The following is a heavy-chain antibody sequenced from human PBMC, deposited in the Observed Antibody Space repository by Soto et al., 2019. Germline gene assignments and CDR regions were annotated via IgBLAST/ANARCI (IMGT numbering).Heavy chain of an antibody. CDR2: IIPIFGTA. V-gene: IGHV1-69*01. CDR1: GGTFSSYA. J-gene: IGHJ4*02. D-gene: IGHD6-19*01. Sequence: QVQLVQSGAEVKKPGSSVKVSCKASGGTFSSYAISWVRQAPGQGLEWMGGIIPIFGTANYAQKFQGRVTITADESTSTAYMERSSLRSEDTAVYYCARGHGYSSGWYGGGPDYWGQGTLVTVSS. CDR3: ARGHGYSSGWYGGGPDY.